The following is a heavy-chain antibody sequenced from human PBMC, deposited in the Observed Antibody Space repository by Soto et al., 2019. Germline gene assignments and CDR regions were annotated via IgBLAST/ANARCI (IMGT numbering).Heavy chain of an antibody. CDR1: GFTFSSYS. Sequence: EVQLVESGGGLVKPGGSLRLSCAASGFTFSSYSMNWVRQAPGKGLEWVSSISSSSSYIYYADSVKGRFTISRDNANDSLYLQMNSLRAEDMAVYYCGIFGVVKGFDPWGQGNLVTVSS. CDR3: GIFGVVKGFDP. J-gene: IGHJ5*02. V-gene: IGHV3-21*01. CDR2: ISSSSSYI. D-gene: IGHD3-3*01.